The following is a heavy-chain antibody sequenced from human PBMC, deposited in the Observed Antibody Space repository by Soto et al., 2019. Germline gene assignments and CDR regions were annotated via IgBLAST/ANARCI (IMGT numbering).Heavy chain of an antibody. CDR3: AKTIDSPTVNSRGRGALLDY. CDR2: ISFDGVNE. CDR1: GFTFSAYG. J-gene: IGHJ4*02. D-gene: IGHD3-22*01. Sequence: QVQLVESGGGVVQPGRSLRLSCAASGFTFSAYGMHWVRQAPGKGPEWLAVISFDGVNEYYADPVEGRFSISRDNSKNTLHLQMNSLRAEDTAVYYCAKTIDSPTVNSRGRGALLDYWGQGTLVTVSS. V-gene: IGHV3-30*18.